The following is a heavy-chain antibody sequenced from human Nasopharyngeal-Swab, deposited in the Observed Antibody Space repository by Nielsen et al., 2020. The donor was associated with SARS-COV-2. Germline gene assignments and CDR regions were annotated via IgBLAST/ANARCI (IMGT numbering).Heavy chain of an antibody. J-gene: IGHJ4*02. CDR1: GYSFTSNW. CDR2: IYPGDSDT. CDR3: ARGSRDGYFFDY. V-gene: IGHV5-51*01. Sequence: GESLKISCKVSGYSFTSNWIGWVRQMPGKGLEWMAIIYPGDSDTRYSPSFQGQVTISADKSISTAYLQWGSLKASDTAMYFCARGSRDGYFFDYWGQGTLVTVSS. D-gene: IGHD5-24*01.